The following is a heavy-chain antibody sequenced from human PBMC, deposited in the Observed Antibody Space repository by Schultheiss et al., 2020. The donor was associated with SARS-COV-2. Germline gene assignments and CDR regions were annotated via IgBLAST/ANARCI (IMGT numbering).Heavy chain of an antibody. CDR1: GGSISSGGYY. V-gene: IGHV4-34*01. CDR3: VWTNADFDY. J-gene: IGHJ4*02. Sequence: SETLSLTCAVSGGSISSGGYYWSWIRQPPGKGLEWIGEINHSGSTNYNPSLKSRVTISVDTSKNQFSLKLSSVTAADTAVYYCVWTNADFDYWGQGTLVTVSS. D-gene: IGHD3/OR15-3a*01. CDR2: INHSGST.